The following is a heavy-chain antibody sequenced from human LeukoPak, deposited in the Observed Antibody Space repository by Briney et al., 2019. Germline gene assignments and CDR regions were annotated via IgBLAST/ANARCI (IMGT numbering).Heavy chain of an antibody. J-gene: IGHJ4*02. CDR3: ARGLWQQWLDPFDY. D-gene: IGHD6-19*01. V-gene: IGHV1-69*13. Sequence: EASVKVSCKASGGTFSSYAISWVRQAPGQGLEWMGGIIPIFGTANYAQKFQGRVTITADESTSTAYMELSSLRSEDTAVYYCARGLWQQWLDPFDYWGQGTLVTVSS. CDR1: GGTFSSYA. CDR2: IIPIFGTA.